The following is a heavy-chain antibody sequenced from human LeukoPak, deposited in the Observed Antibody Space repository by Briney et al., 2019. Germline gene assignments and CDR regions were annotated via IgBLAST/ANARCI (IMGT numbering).Heavy chain of an antibody. V-gene: IGHV4-4*07. CDR3: AREGWRGVSVWSGYFDY. Sequence: PSETLSLTCTVSGGSISSYYWSWIRQPAGKGLEWIGRIYTSGSTNYNPSLKSRVTMSVDTSKNQFSLKLSSVTAADMAVYYCAREGWRGVSVWSGYFDYWGQGTLVTVSS. D-gene: IGHD3-3*01. J-gene: IGHJ4*02. CDR2: IYTSGST. CDR1: GGSISSYY.